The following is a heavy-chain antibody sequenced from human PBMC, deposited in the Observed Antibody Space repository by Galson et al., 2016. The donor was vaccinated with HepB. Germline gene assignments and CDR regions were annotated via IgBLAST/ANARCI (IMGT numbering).Heavy chain of an antibody. J-gene: IGHJ6*03. D-gene: IGHD3-16*01. CDR2: IYPGDSDT. Sequence: QSGAEVKKPGESLKISCKGSGYSFTYYWIAWVRQMPGKGLEWMGIIYPGDSDTRYSPSFQGQVTISADKSISTAYLQWSSLKASDTAMYYCARAWGAGDYYYYYYMDVWGKGTTVTVSS. CDR3: ARAWGAGDYYYYYYMDV. CDR1: GYSFTYYW. V-gene: IGHV5-51*01.